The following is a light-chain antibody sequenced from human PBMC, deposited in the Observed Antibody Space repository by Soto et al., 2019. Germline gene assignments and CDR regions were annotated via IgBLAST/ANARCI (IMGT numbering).Light chain of an antibody. J-gene: IGLJ2*01. V-gene: IGLV2-14*03. Sequence: QSVLTQPASVSGSPGQSTTISGTGTSSDVGGYNEVSWYQQRPGKAPKLMIYDVSNRPSGVSNRFSGSKSGNTASLTISGLQAEDEAYYYCSSHAAGSTLIFGGGTKLTVL. CDR3: SSHAAGSTLI. CDR2: DVS. CDR1: SSDVGGYNE.